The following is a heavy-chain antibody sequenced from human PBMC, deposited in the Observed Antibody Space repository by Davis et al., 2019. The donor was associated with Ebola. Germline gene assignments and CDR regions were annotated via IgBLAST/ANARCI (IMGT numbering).Heavy chain of an antibody. J-gene: IGHJ2*01. Sequence: PSETLSLTCTVSGASISSAISSGGYFWSWIRQHPGKGLEWIEYIYNSRSTSYNPSLNSRVTVSVDTSKNQFSLQLNYVTAADTAVYYCARADYSGSYYDWYFDLWGRGTLVTVSS. D-gene: IGHD1-26*01. CDR1: GASISSAISSGGYF. V-gene: IGHV4-31*03. CDR2: IYNSRST. CDR3: ARADYSGSYYDWYFDL.